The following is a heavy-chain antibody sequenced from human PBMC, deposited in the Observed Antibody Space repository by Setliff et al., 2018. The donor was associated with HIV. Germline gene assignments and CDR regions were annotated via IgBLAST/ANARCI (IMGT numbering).Heavy chain of an antibody. Sequence: ASVKVSCKASGYTFTDHYMHWVQQAPGKGLEWMGRVDPEDGETIYAEKFQGRVTITADTSTDTAYMELSSLRSEDTAVYYCARDGPALDIVVVPAASVLGYYYYYMDVWGKGTTVTVSS. D-gene: IGHD2-2*03. CDR1: GYTFTDHY. V-gene: IGHV1-69-2*01. CDR2: VDPEDGET. J-gene: IGHJ6*03. CDR3: ARDGPALDIVVVPAASVLGYYYYYMDV.